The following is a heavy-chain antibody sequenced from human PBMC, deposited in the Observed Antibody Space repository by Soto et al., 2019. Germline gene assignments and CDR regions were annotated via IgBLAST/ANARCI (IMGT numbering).Heavy chain of an antibody. CDR1: GFTFTSSA. Sequence: SVKVSCKASGFTFTSSAFQWVRQARGQRLEWIGWIAVGSGYTNYAQRFQDRVTLTRDMSTATTYMELSRLTSEDTAIYYCAADATAWQQMVPSDYWGQGALVTVSS. CDR3: AADATAWQQMVPSDY. J-gene: IGHJ4*02. CDR2: IAVGSGYT. V-gene: IGHV1-58*01. D-gene: IGHD2-8*01.